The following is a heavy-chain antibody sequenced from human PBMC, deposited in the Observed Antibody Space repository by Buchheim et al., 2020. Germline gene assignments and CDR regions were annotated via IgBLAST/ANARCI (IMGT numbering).Heavy chain of an antibody. CDR2: FSGGGDP. D-gene: IGHD1-1*01. CDR3: ARRTILSGYYFDY. CDR1: GFTFSSYS. J-gene: IGHJ4*02. V-gene: IGHV3-23*01. Sequence: EVQLLESGGGLAQPGGSLRLSCAASGFTFSSYSMIWVRQAPGKGLEWVSTFSGGGDPYYADSVKGRFTISRDDSKNTLYLQMNSLRAEDTAVYYCARRTILSGYYFDYWGQGTL.